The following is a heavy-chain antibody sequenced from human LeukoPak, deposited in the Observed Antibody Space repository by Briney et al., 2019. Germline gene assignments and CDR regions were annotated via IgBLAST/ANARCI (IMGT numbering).Heavy chain of an antibody. Sequence: GGSLRLSCAASGFTFSSYSMNWVRQAPGKGLEWVSSISSSSSYIYYADSVKGRFTIFRDNAKNSLYLRMNSLRAEDTAVYYCARVRMVRVPDAFDIWGQGTMVTVSS. CDR3: ARVRMVRVPDAFDI. CDR1: GFTFSSYS. D-gene: IGHD3-10*01. J-gene: IGHJ3*02. CDR2: ISSSSSYI. V-gene: IGHV3-21*01.